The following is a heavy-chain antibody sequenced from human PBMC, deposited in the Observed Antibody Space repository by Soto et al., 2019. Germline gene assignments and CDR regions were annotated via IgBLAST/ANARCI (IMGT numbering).Heavy chain of an antibody. CDR1: GCTFSIYT. CDR2: IIPILGIA. D-gene: IGHD5-12*01. CDR3: AIRNVDIVATCMDV. Sequence: SVKVSCKASGCTFSIYTIIWVRQAPGQGLEWMGRIIPILGIANYAQKFQGRVTITADKSTSTAYMELSSLRSEDTAVYYCAIRNVDIVATCMDVWGQGTTVTVS. V-gene: IGHV1-69*02. J-gene: IGHJ6*02.